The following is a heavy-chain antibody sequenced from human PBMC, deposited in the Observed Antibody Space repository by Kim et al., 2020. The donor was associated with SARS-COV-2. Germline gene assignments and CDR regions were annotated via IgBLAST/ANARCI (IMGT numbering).Heavy chain of an antibody. V-gene: IGHV1-3*01. D-gene: IGHD2-2*01. J-gene: IGHJ6*02. Sequence: ASVKVSCKASGYTFTSYAMHWVRQAPGQRLEWMGWINAGNGNTKYSQKFQGRVTITRDTSASTAYMELSSLRSEDTAVYYCARVAPFIVVVPAATYGMDVWGQGTTVTVSS. CDR2: INAGNGNT. CDR3: ARVAPFIVVVPAATYGMDV. CDR1: GYTFTSYA.